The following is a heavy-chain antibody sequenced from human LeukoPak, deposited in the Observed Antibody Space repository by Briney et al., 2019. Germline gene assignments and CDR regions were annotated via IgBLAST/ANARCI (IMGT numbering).Heavy chain of an antibody. D-gene: IGHD3-10*01. CDR3: ARESTMVRGVIITSGGMDV. V-gene: IGHV3-33*01. CDR1: GFTFSSYG. CDR2: IWYDGSNK. Sequence: GGSLRLSCAASGFTFSSYGMHWVRQAPGKGLEWVAVIWYDGSNKYYADSVKGRFTISRDNSKNSLYLQMNSLRAEDTAVYYCARESTMVRGVIITSGGMDVWGQGTTVTVSS. J-gene: IGHJ6*02.